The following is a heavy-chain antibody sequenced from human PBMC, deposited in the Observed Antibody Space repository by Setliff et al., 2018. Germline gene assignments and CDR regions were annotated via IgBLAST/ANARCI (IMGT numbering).Heavy chain of an antibody. V-gene: IGHV4-39*01. CDR1: GGSISSSSYY. Sequence: PSETLSLTCTVSGGSISSSSYYWGWIRQPPGKGLEWIGSRYRSGTTYYNPSLKSRVTISVDTSKNQFSLKLSSVTAADTAVYYCARQLCSGGSCYATTFDYWGQGTLVTVSS. J-gene: IGHJ4*02. CDR3: ARQLCSGGSCYATTFDY. CDR2: RYRSGTT. D-gene: IGHD2-15*01.